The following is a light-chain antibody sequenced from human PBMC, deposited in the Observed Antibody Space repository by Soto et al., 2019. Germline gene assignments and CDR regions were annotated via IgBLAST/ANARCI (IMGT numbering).Light chain of an antibody. Sequence: EIVLTQSPDTLSLSPGERATLSCRASQSVSGYLGLYQQKPGQAPRRLIYDEANRADGVPARFCGSGAGANFFLPIASRVPDDVAVYYCRQRSNWPSLTFGGGTKVDIK. CDR1: QSVSGY. CDR2: DEA. V-gene: IGKV3-11*01. CDR3: RQRSNWPSLT. J-gene: IGKJ4*02.